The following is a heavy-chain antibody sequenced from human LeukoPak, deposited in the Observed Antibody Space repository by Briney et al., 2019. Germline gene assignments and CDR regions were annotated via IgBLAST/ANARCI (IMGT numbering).Heavy chain of an antibody. CDR2: IYYSGST. Sequence: SETLSLTCTVSGGSITTSSYYWGWIRQPPGKGLEWIGIIYYSGSTYYNPSLKGRVTISVDTSKNQFSLKLGSVTAADTAVYYCARAFRARYFDLWGRGTLVTVSS. D-gene: IGHD2/OR15-2a*01. CDR1: GGSITTSSYY. J-gene: IGHJ2*01. V-gene: IGHV4-39*01. CDR3: ARAFRARYFDL.